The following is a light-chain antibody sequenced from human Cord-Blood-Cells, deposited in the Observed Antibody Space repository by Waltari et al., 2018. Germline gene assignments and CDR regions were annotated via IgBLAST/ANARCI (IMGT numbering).Light chain of an antibody. CDR3: CSYAGSSTFHVV. CDR2: EGS. J-gene: IGLJ2*01. V-gene: IGLV2-23*03. CDR1: SSDVGSYNL. Sequence: QSAQTQPASVSGSPGQSITISCTGTSSDVGSYNLVSWYQQHPGKAPKLMIYEGSKRPSGVSNRFSGSKSGNTASLTISGLQAEDEADYYCCSYAGSSTFHVVFGGGTKLTVL.